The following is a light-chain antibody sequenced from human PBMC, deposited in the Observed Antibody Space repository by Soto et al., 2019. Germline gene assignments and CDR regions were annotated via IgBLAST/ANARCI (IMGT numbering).Light chain of an antibody. J-gene: IGKJ4*01. CDR3: QQVSTFPFT. V-gene: IGKV1-12*01. CDR1: QSISSW. CDR2: GAS. Sequence: DIQMTQSPSSLSVSVGDRVTITCRASQSISSWLFWYQQKPGHAPHLLLYGASNWQSGVPARFSGSASGTEFTLTISSLQPEDFAAYYCQQVSTFPFTFGGGTEVQIK.